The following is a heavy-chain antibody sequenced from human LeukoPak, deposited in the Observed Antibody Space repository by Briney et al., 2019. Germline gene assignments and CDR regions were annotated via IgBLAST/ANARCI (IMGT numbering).Heavy chain of an antibody. V-gene: IGHV1-2*02. CDR2: INPNSGGT. CDR1: GYTFTGYY. J-gene: IGHJ6*03. CDR3: ARGLGYSSSWYVFYYYMDV. Sequence: ASVKVSCKASGYTFTGYYMHWVRQAPGQGLEWMGWINPNSGGTNYAQKFQGRVTMTRGTSISTAYMELSRLRSDDTAVYYCARGLGYSSSWYVFYYYMDVWGKGTTVTISS. D-gene: IGHD6-13*01.